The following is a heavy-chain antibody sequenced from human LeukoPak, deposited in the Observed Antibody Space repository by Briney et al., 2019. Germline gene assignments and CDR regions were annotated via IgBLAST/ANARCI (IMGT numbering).Heavy chain of an antibody. V-gene: IGHV3-48*01. D-gene: IGHD3-3*01. CDR2: ISSSSSNI. J-gene: IGHJ4*02. Sequence: PGGSLRLSCAASGFTFSTYTMNWVRQAPGKGLEWVSYISSSSSNIFYADSVKGRFTISRDNAKNTLYLQMNSLRAEDTAVYYCANPFGVVPSWGQGTLVTVSS. CDR3: ANPFGVVPS. CDR1: GFTFSTYT.